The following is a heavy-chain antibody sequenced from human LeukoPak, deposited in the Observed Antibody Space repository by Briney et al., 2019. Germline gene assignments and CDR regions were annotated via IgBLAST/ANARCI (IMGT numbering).Heavy chain of an antibody. CDR2: INPNSGGT. V-gene: IGHV1-2*02. Sequence: ASVKVSCKASGYTFTGYYMHWVRQAPGQGLEWMGWINPNSGGTNYAQKFQGRVTMTRDTSISTAYMELSRLRSDDTAVYYCARERGQGYQLLGDWFDPWGQRTLVTVSS. D-gene: IGHD2-2*01. CDR3: ARERGQGYQLLGDWFDP. J-gene: IGHJ5*02. CDR1: GYTFTGYY.